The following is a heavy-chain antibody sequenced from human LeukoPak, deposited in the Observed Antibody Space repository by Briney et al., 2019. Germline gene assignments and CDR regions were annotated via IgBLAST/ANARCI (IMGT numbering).Heavy chain of an antibody. CDR2: ISGSGGST. D-gene: IGHD2-2*03. CDR3: AKDFYRTPWIY. CDR1: EFTFSSYA. V-gene: IGHV3-23*01. Sequence: AGGSLRLSCAASEFTFSSYAMSWVRQAPGKGLEWVSAISGSGGSTYYADSVKGRFTISRDNSKNTQYLQMNSLRAEDTAVYYCAKDFYRTPWIYWGQGTLVTVSS. J-gene: IGHJ4*02.